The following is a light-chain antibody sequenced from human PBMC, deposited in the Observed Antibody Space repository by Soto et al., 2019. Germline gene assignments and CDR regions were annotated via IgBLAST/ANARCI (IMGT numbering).Light chain of an antibody. CDR2: GNS. Sequence: QSVLTQPPSVSGAPGQRVTISCTGSSSNIGAGYDVHWYQQLPGTAPKLLIYGNSKRPSGVPDRFSGSKSGTSASLAITGPQAEEESLFFCQPSARATSGYFFG. CDR1: SSNIGAGYD. J-gene: IGLJ1*01. CDR3: QPSARATSGYF. V-gene: IGLV1-40*01.